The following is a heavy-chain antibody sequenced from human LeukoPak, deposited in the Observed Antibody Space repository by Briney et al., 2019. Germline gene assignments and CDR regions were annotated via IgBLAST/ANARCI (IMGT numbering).Heavy chain of an antibody. CDR1: GYSISRSGYS. CDR3: ARRVGGTSFRDY. CDR2: IYHSGST. D-gene: IGHD1-26*01. V-gene: IGHV4-38-2*02. Sequence: SETLSLTCTVSGYSISRSGYSWGWIRQPPGKGLEWIGNIYHSGSTYYNPSLESRVTISVDTSKNQFSLKLTSVTAADTAVYYCARRVGGTSFRDYWGQGTLVTVPS. J-gene: IGHJ4*02.